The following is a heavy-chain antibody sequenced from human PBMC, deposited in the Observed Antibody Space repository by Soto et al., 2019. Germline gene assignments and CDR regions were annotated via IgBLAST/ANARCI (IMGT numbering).Heavy chain of an antibody. CDR1: GYTFTSYG. V-gene: IGHV1-18*04. Sequence: QVQVVQSGGEVKKPGASVKVSCKASGYTFTSYGISWVRQAPGQGLEWMGWISAHNGNTKYAQKFQGRVTLTTDTSTITASMELRSLRSDDTAVYYCARDPQVFDYWGKGTLVTVSS. J-gene: IGHJ4*02. CDR2: ISAHNGNT. CDR3: ARDPQVFDY.